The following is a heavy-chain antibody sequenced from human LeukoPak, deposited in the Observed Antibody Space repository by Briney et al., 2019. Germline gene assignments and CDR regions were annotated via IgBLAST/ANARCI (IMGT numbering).Heavy chain of an antibody. J-gene: IGHJ4*02. CDR1: GYTFTNYA. V-gene: IGHV1-3*01. CDR2: INAGNGNT. D-gene: IGHD6-6*01. Sequence: ASAKVSCKASGYTFTNYAIHWVRQAPGQRLEWMGWINAGNGNTKYSQNFQGRVTITSDTSAGTAYMELSSLRSEDTAVYYCARLYSSSSVLDYWGQGTLVTVSS. CDR3: ARLYSSSSVLDY.